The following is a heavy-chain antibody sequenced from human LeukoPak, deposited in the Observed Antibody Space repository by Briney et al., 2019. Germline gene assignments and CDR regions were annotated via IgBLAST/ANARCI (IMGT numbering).Heavy chain of an antibody. D-gene: IGHD2-2*01. Sequence: GGSLRLSCAASGFTFSSYAMSWVRQAPGKGLEWVSAISGSGGSTYYADSVKGRFTISRDNSKNTLYLQMNSLRAEDTAVYYCAKDRCPRGTSCYRGGGPEYFQHWGQGTLVTVSS. V-gene: IGHV3-23*01. CDR2: ISGSGGST. CDR3: AKDRCPRGTSCYRGGGPEYFQH. CDR1: GFTFSSYA. J-gene: IGHJ1*01.